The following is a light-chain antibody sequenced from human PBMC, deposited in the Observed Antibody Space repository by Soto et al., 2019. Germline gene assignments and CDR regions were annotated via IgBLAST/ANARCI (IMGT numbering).Light chain of an antibody. CDR2: DVS. Sequence: DIPMTPSLSTLSASVGDRVTITCRGSQTVSRWLAWYQQKPGKDAKLLIYDVSSLERRVPSRFSGSGCGREVTLTISSLQPDDFATNYCQQYYSNSRTFGQGTKVEVK. CDR1: QTVSRW. CDR3: QQYYSNSRT. V-gene: IGKV1-5*01. J-gene: IGKJ1*01.